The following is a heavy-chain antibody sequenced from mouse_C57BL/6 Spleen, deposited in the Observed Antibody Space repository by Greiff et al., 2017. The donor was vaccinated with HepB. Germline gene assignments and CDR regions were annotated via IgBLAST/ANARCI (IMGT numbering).Heavy chain of an antibody. CDR1: GIDFSRYW. V-gene: IGHV4-1*01. CDR2: INPDSSTI. J-gene: IGHJ3*01. Sequence: CAASGIDFSRYWMSWVRRAPGKGLEWIGEINPDSSTINYAPSLKDKFIISRDNAKNTLYLQMSKVRSEDTALYYCARDYDYDGAWFAYWGQGTLVTVSA. D-gene: IGHD2-4*01. CDR3: ARDYDYDGAWFAY.